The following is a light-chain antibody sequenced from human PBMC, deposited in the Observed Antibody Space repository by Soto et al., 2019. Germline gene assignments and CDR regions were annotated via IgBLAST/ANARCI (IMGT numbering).Light chain of an antibody. CDR2: DFN. J-gene: IGLJ3*02. V-gene: IGLV2-14*03. CDR1: SSDVGGYNY. CDR3: SSYTTSSTLV. Sequence: QSALTQPASVSGSPGQSSTISCTGTSSDVGGYNYVSWYQQHPGKAPKLMIYDFNNRPSGVSIRFSGSKSGNTASLTISGLQAEDEAHYYCSSYTTSSTLVFGGGTKLTVL.